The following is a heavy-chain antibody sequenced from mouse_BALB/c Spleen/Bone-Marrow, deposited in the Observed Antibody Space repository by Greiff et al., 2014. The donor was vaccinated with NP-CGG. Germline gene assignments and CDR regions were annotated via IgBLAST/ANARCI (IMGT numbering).Heavy chain of an antibody. V-gene: IGHV14-3*02. CDR3: ASYYYGSSIFAY. CDR2: IDPANGNT. D-gene: IGHD1-1*01. CDR1: GFNIKDTY. Sequence: EVQLVESGAELVKPGASVKLSCTASGFNIKDTYMHWVKQRPEQGLEWIGRIDPANGNTKYDPKFQGKATITADTSSNTAYLQLSSLTSEDTAVYYCASYYYGSSIFAYWGQGTLVTVSA. J-gene: IGHJ3*01.